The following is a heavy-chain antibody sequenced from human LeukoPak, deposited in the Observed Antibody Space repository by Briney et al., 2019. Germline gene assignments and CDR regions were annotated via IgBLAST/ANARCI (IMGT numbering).Heavy chain of an antibody. CDR2: INGDGSTT. CDR1: GFSFSTYW. D-gene: IGHD2-2*01. J-gene: IGHJ4*02. Sequence: GGSLRLSCAASGFSFSTYWMHWVRQAPGEGLVWVSRINGDGSTTNYADSVKGRFTISRDNAKNTLYLQMNSLRAEDTAVYYCARDWEYQYFDYWGQGTLVTVSS. CDR3: ARDWEYQYFDY. V-gene: IGHV3-74*01.